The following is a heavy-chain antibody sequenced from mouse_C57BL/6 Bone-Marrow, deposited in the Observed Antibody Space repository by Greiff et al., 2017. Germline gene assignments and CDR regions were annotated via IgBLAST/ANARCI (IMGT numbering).Heavy chain of an antibody. CDR1: GYSFTGYY. CDR3: APYYGSSPSRYFDV. CDR2: INPSTGGT. J-gene: IGHJ1*03. V-gene: IGHV1-42*01. D-gene: IGHD1-1*01. Sequence: VQLQQSGPELVKPGASVKISCKASGYSFTGYYMNWVKQSPEKSLEWIGEINPSTGGTTYNQKFKAKATLTVDKSSSTAYMQLKSLTSEDSAVYYCAPYYGSSPSRYFDVWGTGTTVTVSS.